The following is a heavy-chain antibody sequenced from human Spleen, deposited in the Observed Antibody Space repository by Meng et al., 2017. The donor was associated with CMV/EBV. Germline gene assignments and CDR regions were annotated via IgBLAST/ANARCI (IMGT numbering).Heavy chain of an antibody. CDR2: IYTGDES. CDR3: ARDLGTCSLIGFGCSRNWFDP. Sequence: GGSLRLSCAASGLSVSYNFINWVRRAPGKGLEWVSRIYTGDESDYGSSVKGRFSISRDKSKNTVYLQMDSLRVEDTAIYYCARDLGTCSLIGFGCSRNWFDPWGQGTQVTVSS. J-gene: IGHJ5*02. V-gene: IGHV3-53*01. CDR1: GLSVSYNF. D-gene: IGHD2-15*01.